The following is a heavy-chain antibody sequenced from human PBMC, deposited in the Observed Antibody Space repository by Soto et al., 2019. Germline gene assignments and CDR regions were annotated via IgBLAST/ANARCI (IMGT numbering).Heavy chain of an antibody. D-gene: IGHD3-22*01. Sequence: QVQLQESGPGLVKPSETLSLTCAVSGDSISSYYCMWIRQPPGKGLESIGYLYYGRSANYNPSLESRVTLSVDTSTNQCSLTLSSMSAADTAVYYCALRSMAVVPEYWGQGTLVTVSS. CDR1: GDSISSYY. CDR3: ALRSMAVVPEY. V-gene: IGHV4-59*01. CDR2: LYYGRSA. J-gene: IGHJ4*02.